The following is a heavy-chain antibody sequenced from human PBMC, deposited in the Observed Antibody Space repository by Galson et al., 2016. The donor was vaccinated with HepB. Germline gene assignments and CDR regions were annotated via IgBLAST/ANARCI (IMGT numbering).Heavy chain of an antibody. CDR1: GYSFTNYW. Sequence: QSGAEVKKPGESLKISCQASGYSFTNYWVGWVRQKPGTGLEWMGIILPYDSDTRYSPSFQGQVTISADKSINTAYLQWSSLMASDTAVYFCARLDHDQNRGAIDSWGQGTLVTVST. J-gene: IGHJ4*02. CDR2: ILPYDSDT. V-gene: IGHV5-51*01. D-gene: IGHD1-14*01. CDR3: ARLDHDQNRGAIDS.